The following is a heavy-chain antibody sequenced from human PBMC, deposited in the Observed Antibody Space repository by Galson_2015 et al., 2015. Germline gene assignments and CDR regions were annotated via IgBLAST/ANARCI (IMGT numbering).Heavy chain of an antibody. D-gene: IGHD3-22*01. J-gene: IGHJ5*02. V-gene: IGHV4-30-4*01. Sequence: TLSLTCTGSGGSISSGDYYWSWIRQPPGKGLECIGYIYYSGDTYYNPALKSRVTISTDTSKNQFSLKLSYVTAADTVVYYCARADRTDGTNRFDPWGQGTLVTVSS. CDR1: GGSISSGDYY. CDR3: ARADRTDGTNRFDP. CDR2: IYYSGDT.